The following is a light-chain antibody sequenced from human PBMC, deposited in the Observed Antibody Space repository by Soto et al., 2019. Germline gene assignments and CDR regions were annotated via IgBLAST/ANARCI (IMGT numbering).Light chain of an antibody. V-gene: IGKV2-28*01. J-gene: IGKJ1*01. CDR3: MQALQTPWK. CDR2: WGS. Sequence: DIVMTQSPLSLPVTAGEPASVSCRSSQSLLHSNGYNYLDWYLQKPGQSPQLLIYWGSNRASGVPDRFSGCGSGTDFTLKISRVEAEDVGVYYCMQALQTPWKFGQGTKV. CDR1: QSLLHSNGYNY.